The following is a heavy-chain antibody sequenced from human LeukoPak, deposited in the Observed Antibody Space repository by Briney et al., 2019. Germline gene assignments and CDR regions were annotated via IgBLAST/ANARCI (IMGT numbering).Heavy chain of an antibody. V-gene: IGHV3-7*04. D-gene: IGHD2-15*01. CDR1: GFTFTTYW. Sequence: GGSLRLSCAASGFTFTTYWMSWVRQAPGKGLEWVANIKQDGSEKWFVDSVKGRFTISRDNAKNSVYLQMNSLRAEDTAVYYCARDGGSYHFDYWGQGTLVTVSS. CDR3: ARDGGSYHFDY. J-gene: IGHJ4*02. CDR2: IKQDGSEK.